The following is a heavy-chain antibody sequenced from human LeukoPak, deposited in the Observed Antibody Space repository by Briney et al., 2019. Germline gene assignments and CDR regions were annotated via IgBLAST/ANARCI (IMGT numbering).Heavy chain of an antibody. D-gene: IGHD3-16*01. J-gene: IGHJ5*02. V-gene: IGHV4-59*08. Sequence: SETLSLTCTVSGTSITNYYWAWIQQTPGKGLEWIGYIYSDGSTKYNPSLKSRGAISVDTSNNQFSLKVTSMTAADTAVYYCARQDYWGWFAPWGQGTLVIVSS. CDR3: ARQDYWGWFAP. CDR2: IYSDGST. CDR1: GTSITNYY.